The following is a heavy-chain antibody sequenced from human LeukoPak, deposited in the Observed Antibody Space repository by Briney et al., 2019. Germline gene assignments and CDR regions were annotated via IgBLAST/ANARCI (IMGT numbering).Heavy chain of an antibody. J-gene: IGHJ6*02. Sequence: GGSLRLSCAASGFTFSSYWMHWVRQAPGKGLVWVSLIKSDGSSAIYADSVKGRFTISRDNAKNTLYLQMNSLRAEDSAVYYCARDRYYSMDVWGQGTTVTVSS. CDR2: IKSDGSSA. CDR1: GFTFSSYW. V-gene: IGHV3-74*01. CDR3: ARDRYYSMDV.